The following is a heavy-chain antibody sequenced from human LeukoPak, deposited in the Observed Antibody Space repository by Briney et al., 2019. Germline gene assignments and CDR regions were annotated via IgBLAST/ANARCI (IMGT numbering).Heavy chain of an antibody. D-gene: IGHD3-22*01. CDR2: IYYSGST. J-gene: IGHJ4*02. V-gene: IGHV4-59*12. Sequence: ASETLSLTCTVSGGSISSYYWSWIRQPPGKGLEWIGYIYYSGSTNYNPSLKSRVTMSVDTSKNQFSLKLSSVTAADTAVYYCAREIYYYDSSGYYLFDYWGQGTLVTVSS. CDR1: GGSISSYY. CDR3: AREIYYYDSSGYYLFDY.